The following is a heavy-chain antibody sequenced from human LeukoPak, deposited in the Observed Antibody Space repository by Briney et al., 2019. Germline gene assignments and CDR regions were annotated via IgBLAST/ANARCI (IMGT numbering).Heavy chain of an antibody. V-gene: IGHV4-34*01. CDR3: ARGTETGDAFDI. J-gene: IGHJ3*02. CDR1: GGSFSGYY. CDR2: IYYSGST. D-gene: IGHD1-14*01. Sequence: SETLSLTCAVYGGSFSGYYWSWIRQPPGKGLEWIGYIYYSGSTNYNPSLKSRVTISVDTSKNQFSLKLSSVTAADTAVYYCARGTETGDAFDIWGQGTMVTVSS.